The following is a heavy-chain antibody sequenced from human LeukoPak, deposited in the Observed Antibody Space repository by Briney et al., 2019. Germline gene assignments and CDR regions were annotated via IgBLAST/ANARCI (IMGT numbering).Heavy chain of an antibody. CDR3: AKDSGNYHYYMDV. CDR2: ISGSGVNT. V-gene: IGHV3-23*01. D-gene: IGHD3-10*01. J-gene: IGHJ6*03. Sequence: GGSLRLSCAASGFSFSSYAMSWVRQAPGKGLEWVSVISGSGVNTYYVDSVKGRFTISRDNSRNTLYLQMNSLRAEDTAVYYCAKDSGNYHYYMDVWGKGTTVTVSS. CDR1: GFSFSSYA.